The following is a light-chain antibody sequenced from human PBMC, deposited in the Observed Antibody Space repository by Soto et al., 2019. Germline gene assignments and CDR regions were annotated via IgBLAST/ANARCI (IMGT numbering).Light chain of an antibody. CDR1: QDIRYY. CDR2: DAS. CDR3: QHYNSFPIT. V-gene: IGKV1-33*01. Sequence: DIQMTQSPSSLSASLGDRVTITCQASQDIRYYLHWYQQKTGQAPKLLIYDASQLETGVPSRFSGSGSGTDFTFTINSLQPEDIGTYYCQHYNSFPITFGQGKRLDIK. J-gene: IGKJ5*01.